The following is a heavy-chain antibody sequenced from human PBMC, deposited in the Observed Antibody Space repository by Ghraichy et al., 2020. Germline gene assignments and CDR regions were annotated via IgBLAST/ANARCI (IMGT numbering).Heavy chain of an antibody. D-gene: IGHD4-11*01. CDR2: INPNSGGT. Sequence: ASVKVSCKASGYTFTGYYMHWVRQAPGQGLEWIGWINPNSGGTNYAQKFQGWVTMTRDTSISTAYMELSRLRSDDTAVYYCASQGPTVTTGDYYYYGMDGWGQGTTVTVSS. CDR1: GYTFTGYY. V-gene: IGHV1-2*04. J-gene: IGHJ6*01. CDR3: ASQGPTVTTGDYYYYGMDG.